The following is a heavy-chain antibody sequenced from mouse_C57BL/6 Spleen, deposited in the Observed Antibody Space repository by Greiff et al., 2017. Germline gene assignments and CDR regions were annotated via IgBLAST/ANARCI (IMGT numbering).Heavy chain of an antibody. CDR3: ARYSGDYGRYYAIDY. V-gene: IGHV1-61*01. J-gene: IGHJ4*01. CDR2: IYPSDSET. CDR1: GYTFTSYW. Sequence: QVQLQQSGAELVRPGSSVKLSCKASGYTFTSYWMDWVKQRPGHGLEWIGNIYPSDSETHYNQKFKDKATLTVDKSSSTAYMQLSSLTSEDSAVYYCARYSGDYGRYYAIDYWGQGTSVTVSS. D-gene: IGHD2-13*01.